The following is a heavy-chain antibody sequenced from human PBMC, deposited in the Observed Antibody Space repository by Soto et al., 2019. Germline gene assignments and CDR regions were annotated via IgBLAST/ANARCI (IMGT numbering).Heavy chain of an antibody. V-gene: IGHV3-30-3*01. D-gene: IGHD2-15*01. Sequence: GGSLRLSCAASGFTFSSYAMHWVRQAPGKGLEWVAVISYDGSNKYYADSVKGRFTISRDNAKNSLYLQMNSLRAEDTAVYYCAKGATYCSENNCHVSGMDVWGQGTTVPVSS. CDR2: ISYDGSNK. J-gene: IGHJ6*02. CDR3: AKGATYCSENNCHVSGMDV. CDR1: GFTFSSYA.